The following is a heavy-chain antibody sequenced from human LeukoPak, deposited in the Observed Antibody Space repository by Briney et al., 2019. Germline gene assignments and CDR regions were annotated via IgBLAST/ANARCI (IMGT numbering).Heavy chain of an antibody. J-gene: IGHJ4*02. CDR1: GFTFSSYG. CDR3: ARGSGNTANDY. V-gene: IGHV3-33*01. D-gene: IGHD5-18*01. CDR2: IWYDGSNK. Sequence: GGSLRLSCAASGFTFSSYGMHWVRQAPGKGLEWVAVIWYDGSNKYYADSVKGRFTISRDNSKNTLYLQMNSLRAEDTAVYYCARGSGNTANDYWGQGTLVTVSS.